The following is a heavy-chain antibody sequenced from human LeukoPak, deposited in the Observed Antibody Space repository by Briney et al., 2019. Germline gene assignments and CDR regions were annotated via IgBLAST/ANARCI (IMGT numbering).Heavy chain of an antibody. CDR2: ISGSGDDT. V-gene: IGHV3-23*01. CDR3: AKRYYSDSSGYLGSIDQ. J-gene: IGHJ4*02. D-gene: IGHD3-22*01. Sequence: GGSLRLSCAASGFTFDNHAISWVRQAPGKGLEWVSAISGSGDDTYYADSVKGRFTISRDNSKNTLYLQLNSLRAEDTAVYYCAKRYYSDSSGYLGSIDQWGQGTLVTVSS. CDR1: GFTFDNHA.